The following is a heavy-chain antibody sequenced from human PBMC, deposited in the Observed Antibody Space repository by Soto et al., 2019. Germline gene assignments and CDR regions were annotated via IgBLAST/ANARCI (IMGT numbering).Heavy chain of an antibody. J-gene: IGHJ4*02. Sequence: RRLSCAASGFTFSSYAMSWVRQAPGKGLEWVSAISGSGGSTYYADSVKGRFTISRDNSKNTLYLQMNSLRAEDTAVYYCAKDPPYDSSGYYFPFDYWGQGTLVTVSS. CDR2: ISGSGGST. D-gene: IGHD3-22*01. CDR1: GFTFSSYA. V-gene: IGHV3-23*01. CDR3: AKDPPYDSSGYYFPFDY.